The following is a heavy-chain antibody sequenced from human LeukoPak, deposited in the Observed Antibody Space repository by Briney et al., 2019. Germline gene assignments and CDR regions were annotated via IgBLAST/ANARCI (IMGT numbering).Heavy chain of an antibody. V-gene: IGHV4-59*01. CDR2: IYHSGST. CDR1: GGSITNYY. J-gene: IGHJ4*02. D-gene: IGHD5-24*01. Sequence: SETLSLTCTVSGGSITNYYWNWIRQPPGKGLEWIWYIYHSGSTNYNPSLKSRLTMSIDSSKKQFSLKLGSVTSADTAVYYFARYRRHGRNGLDYWGQGMLVTVSS. CDR3: ARYRRHGRNGLDY.